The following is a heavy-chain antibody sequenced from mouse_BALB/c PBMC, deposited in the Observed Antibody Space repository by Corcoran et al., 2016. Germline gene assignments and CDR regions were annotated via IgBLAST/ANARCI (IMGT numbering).Heavy chain of an antibody. CDR2: IDPANGNT. J-gene: IGHJ1*01. V-gene: IGHV14-3*02. CDR3: ARWDWYFDV. CDR1: GFNIKDTY. Sequence: EVQLQQSGAELVKPGASVKLSCTASGFNIKDTYMHWVKLRPEQGLEWIGRIDPANGNTKYDPKFQGKATITADTSSNTAYLQLSSLTSEDTAVYYWARWDWYFDVWGAGTTVTVSS.